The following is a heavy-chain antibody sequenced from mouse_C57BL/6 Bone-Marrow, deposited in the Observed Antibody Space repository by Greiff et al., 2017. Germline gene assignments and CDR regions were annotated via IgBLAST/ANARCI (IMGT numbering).Heavy chain of an antibody. J-gene: IGHJ3*01. CDR2: INYDGSST. V-gene: IGHV5-16*01. CDR1: GFTFSDYY. Sequence: EVMLVESEGGLVQPGSSMKLSCTASGFTFSDYYMAWVRQVPEKGLEWVANINYDGSSTYYLDSLKSRFIISRDNAKNILYLQMSSLKSEDTATYYCARAGGYYDYDYAYWGQGTLVTVSA. CDR3: ARAGGYYDYDYAY. D-gene: IGHD2-4*01.